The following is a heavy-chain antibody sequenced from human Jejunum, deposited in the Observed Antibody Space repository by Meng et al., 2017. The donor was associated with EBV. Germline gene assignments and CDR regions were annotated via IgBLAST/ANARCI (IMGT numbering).Heavy chain of an antibody. CDR2: TSNDGNNK. CDR1: GFTFSGQA. Sequence: VPWVEFGGGVVQPGRSRRLSCEASGFTFSGQAMQWVRQAPGKGLKWVALTSNDGNNKYYADSVKGRFTISRDNSKNTLNLQMNSLRVDDTALYYCTREWGADYWGQGTLVTVSS. V-gene: IGHV3-30-3*01. CDR3: TREWGADY. D-gene: IGHD3-16*01. J-gene: IGHJ4*02.